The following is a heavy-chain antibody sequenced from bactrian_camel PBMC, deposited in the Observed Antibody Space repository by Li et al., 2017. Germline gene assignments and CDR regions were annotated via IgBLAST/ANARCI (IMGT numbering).Heavy chain of an antibody. Sequence: HVQLVESGGGSVQAGGSLRLSCVASRSLYSGACVGWFRQAPGTEREVVALFYHGDNSKEYGASVKGRFTISLDNANDTVYLDMNTLKPEDSGVYYCAAELGRYGGNCDPNYWGQGTQVTVSS. CDR1: RSLYSGAC. V-gene: IGHV3S53*01. D-gene: IGHD6*01. CDR2: FYHGDNSK. J-gene: IGHJ4*01. CDR3: AAELGRYGGNCDPNY.